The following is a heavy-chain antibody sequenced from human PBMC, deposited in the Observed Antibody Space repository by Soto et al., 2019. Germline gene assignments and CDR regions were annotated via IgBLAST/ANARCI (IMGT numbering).Heavy chain of an antibody. J-gene: IGHJ4*02. CDR3: VRHESRSAMVHPSAY. D-gene: IGHD5-18*01. V-gene: IGHV4-39*01. CDR2: IYYGGSA. Sequence: QLQLQESGPGLVKPSETLSLTCTVSGGSISSSSYYWGWIRQPPGKGLEWIGSIYYGGSAYYNPSLKSRVSISVDSSNNQFSLKFSLKLSSVTAADTAVYYCVRHESRSAMVHPSAYWGQGTLVTVSS. CDR1: GGSISSSSYY.